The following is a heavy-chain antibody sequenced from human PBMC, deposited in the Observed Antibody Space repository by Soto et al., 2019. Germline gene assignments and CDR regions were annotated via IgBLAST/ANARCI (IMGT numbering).Heavy chain of an antibody. V-gene: IGHV5-10-1*01. Sequence: GESLKISCKGSGYSFTSYWISWVRQMPGKGLEWMGRIDPSDSYTNYSPSFQGHVTISADKSISTAYLQWSSLKASDTAMYYCGRRETAMVYYYGRDVWGKGTTVTVPS. J-gene: IGHJ6*04. D-gene: IGHD5-18*01. CDR3: GRRETAMVYYYGRDV. CDR1: GYSFTSYW. CDR2: IDPSDSYT.